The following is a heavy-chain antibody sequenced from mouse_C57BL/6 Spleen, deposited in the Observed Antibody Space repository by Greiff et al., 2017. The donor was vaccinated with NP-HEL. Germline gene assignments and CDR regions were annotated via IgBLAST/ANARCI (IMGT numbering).Heavy chain of an antibody. CDR1: GFNIKNTY. CDR2: IDPANGNT. V-gene: IGHV14-3*01. D-gene: IGHD1-1*01. J-gene: IGHJ4*01. CDR3: ARGTTVVATSPYAMDY. Sequence: EVQLQQSVAELVRPGASVKLSCTASGFNIKNTYMHWVKQRPEQGLEWIGRIDPANGNTKYAPKFQGKATITADTSSNTAYLQLSSLTSEDTAIYYCARGTTVVATSPYAMDYWGQGTSVTVSS.